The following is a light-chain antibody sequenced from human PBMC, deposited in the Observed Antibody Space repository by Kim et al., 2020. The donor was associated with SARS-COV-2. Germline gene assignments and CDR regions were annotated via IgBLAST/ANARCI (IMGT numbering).Light chain of an antibody. Sequence: DIQMTQSPSTLSASVGERVTITCRASRSLGGLLPWYQQKPGQAPKLLIYEASTLKSGVPSRFSGSGSETEFTLTTSSLQTDDFATYYCQQYRSYPWTFGQGTKVEIK. CDR3: QQYRSYPWT. CDR1: RSLGGL. J-gene: IGKJ1*01. CDR2: EAS. V-gene: IGKV1-5*03.